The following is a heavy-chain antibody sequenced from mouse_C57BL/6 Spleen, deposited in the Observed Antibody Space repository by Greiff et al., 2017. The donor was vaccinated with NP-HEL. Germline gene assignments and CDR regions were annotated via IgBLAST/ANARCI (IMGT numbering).Heavy chain of an antibody. CDR3: ARVGIYYDYDGRGDFDY. V-gene: IGHV3-6*01. Sequence: EVQVVESGPGLVKPSQSLSLTCSVTGYSITSGYYWNWIRQFPGNKLEWMGYISYDGSNNYNPSLKNRISITRDTSKNQFFLKLNSVTTEDTATYYCARVGIYYDYDGRGDFDYWGQGTTLTVSS. J-gene: IGHJ2*01. CDR2: ISYDGSN. D-gene: IGHD2-4*01. CDR1: GYSITSGYY.